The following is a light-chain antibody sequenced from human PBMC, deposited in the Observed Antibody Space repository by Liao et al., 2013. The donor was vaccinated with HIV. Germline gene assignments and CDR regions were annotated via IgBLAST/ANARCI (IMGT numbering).Light chain of an antibody. CDR1: KLGFRR. J-gene: IGLJ1*01. CDR3: QAWETTAAWGI. CDR2: DDG. V-gene: IGLV3-1*01. Sequence: SYELTQPPSVSVSPGQTANITCSGRKLGFRRPSWYRQRPGQSPVLVMFDDGKRPSAIPDRFSGSTSWDTATLTISGTQSMDEAEYYCQAWETTAAWGIFGAGTKVTVL.